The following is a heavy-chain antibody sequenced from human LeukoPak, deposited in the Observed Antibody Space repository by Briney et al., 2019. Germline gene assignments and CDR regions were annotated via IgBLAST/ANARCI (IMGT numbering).Heavy chain of an antibody. V-gene: IGHV3-30*03. CDR2: ISYDGSTK. J-gene: IGHJ4*02. Sequence: PGGSLRLSCAASGFTFSSYGMHWVRQAPGKGLEWVAVISYDGSTKIYADSVKGRFTISRDNAKNTLYLQMNSLRAEDTAVYYCARSLRSLDYFDYWGQGTLVTVSS. CDR1: GFTFSSYG. CDR3: ARSLRSLDYFDY.